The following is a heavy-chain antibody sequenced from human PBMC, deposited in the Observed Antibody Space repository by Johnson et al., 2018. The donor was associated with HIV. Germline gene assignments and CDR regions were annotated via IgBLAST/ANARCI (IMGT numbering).Heavy chain of an antibody. V-gene: IGHV3-11*04. CDR3: ARGDYYDSSGYYHPDAFDI. D-gene: IGHD3-22*01. CDR1: GFTFSDYY. Sequence: QVKLVESGGGLVKPGGSLRLSCAASGFTFSDYYMSWIRQAPGKGLEWVSYISSSGSTIYYADSVKGRFTISRDNAKNSLYLQMNRLRAEDTAVYYCARGDYYDSSGYYHPDAFDIWGQGTMVTVSS. CDR2: ISSSGSTI. J-gene: IGHJ3*02.